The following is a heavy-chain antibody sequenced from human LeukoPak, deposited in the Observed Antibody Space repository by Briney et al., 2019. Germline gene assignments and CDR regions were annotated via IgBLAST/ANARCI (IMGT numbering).Heavy chain of an antibody. J-gene: IGHJ4*02. CDR3: TRGGNTNFDY. Sequence: GGSLRLSCAASGFTFSTYWMHWVRQAPGKGLVWVSRINSDGSSTIYADSVKGRFTTSRDNAKNTLYLQMNSLRAEDTAVYYCTRGGNTNFDYWGQGTLVTVSS. D-gene: IGHD1-26*01. CDR1: GFTFSTYW. V-gene: IGHV3-74*01. CDR2: INSDGSST.